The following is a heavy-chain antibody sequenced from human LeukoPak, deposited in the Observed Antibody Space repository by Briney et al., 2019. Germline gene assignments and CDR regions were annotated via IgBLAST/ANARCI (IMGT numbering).Heavy chain of an antibody. CDR2: ISSSGSTI. CDR1: GFTFSSYE. J-gene: IGHJ4*02. CDR3: ARRSAVAGTLDY. V-gene: IGHV3-48*03. D-gene: IGHD6-19*01. Sequence: GGSLRLSCAASGFTFSSYEMNWVRQAPGKGLEWVSYISSSGSTIYYADSVKGRFTISRDNAKNSLYLQMNSLRAEDTAVYYCARRSAVAGTLDYWGQGTPVTVSS.